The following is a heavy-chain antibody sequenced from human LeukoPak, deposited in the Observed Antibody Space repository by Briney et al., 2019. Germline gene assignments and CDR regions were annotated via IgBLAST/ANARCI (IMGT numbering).Heavy chain of an antibody. CDR1: GFTFSSYG. CDR2: IRYDGSNK. D-gene: IGHD5-18*01. V-gene: IGHV3-30*02. J-gene: IGHJ4*02. Sequence: GGSLRLSCAASGFTFSSYGMHWVRQAPGKGLEWVAFIRYDGSNKYYADSVKGRFTISRDNSKNTLYLQMNSLRAEDTAVYYCAKEIIPPWIQLWSPLDYWGQGTLVTVSS. CDR3: AKEIIPPWIQLWSPLDY.